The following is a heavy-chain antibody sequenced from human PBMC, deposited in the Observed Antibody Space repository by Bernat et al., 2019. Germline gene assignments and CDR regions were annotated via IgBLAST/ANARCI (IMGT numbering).Heavy chain of an antibody. J-gene: IGHJ3*02. CDR1: GFTFSSYW. CDR3: ARDSLYCTNGVCYRDAFDI. D-gene: IGHD2-8*01. Sequence: EVQLVESGGGLVQPGGSLRLSCAASGFTFSSYWMSWVRQAPGKGLEWVDNIKQDGSEKDYGDSGKGRFTISRDNAKNSLYLQMNSLRAEDTAVYYCARDSLYCTNGVCYRDAFDIWGQGTMVTVSS. CDR2: IKQDGSEK. V-gene: IGHV3-7*03.